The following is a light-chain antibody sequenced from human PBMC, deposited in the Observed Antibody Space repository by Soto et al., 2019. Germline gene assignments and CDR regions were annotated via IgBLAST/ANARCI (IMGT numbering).Light chain of an antibody. CDR2: DVS. CDR1: SSDVGGYNY. Sequence: QSVLTQPRSVSGSPGQSVTISCTGTSSDVGGYNYVSWYQQHPGTATKLMIYDVSKRPSGVPDRFSGSKSGNTASLTISGLQAEDEADYYCCSYAGSYPVVFGGGTKLTVL. CDR3: CSYAGSYPVV. V-gene: IGLV2-11*01. J-gene: IGLJ2*01.